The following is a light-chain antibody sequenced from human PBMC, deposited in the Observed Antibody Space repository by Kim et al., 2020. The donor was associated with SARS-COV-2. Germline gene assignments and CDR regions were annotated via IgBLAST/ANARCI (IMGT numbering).Light chain of an antibody. CDR2: DVS. CDR1: SSDVGGYNY. CDR3: SSYTSSSTLV. V-gene: IGLV2-14*03. Sequence: GQSIPISCNGTSSDVGGYNYVSWYQQHPGKAPKLMIYDVSNRPSGVSNRFSGSKSGNTASLTISGLQAEDEADYYCSSYTSSSTLVFGGGTQLTVL. J-gene: IGLJ2*01.